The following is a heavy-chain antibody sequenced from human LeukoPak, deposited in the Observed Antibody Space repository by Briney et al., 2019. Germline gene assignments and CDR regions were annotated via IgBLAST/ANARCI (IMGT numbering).Heavy chain of an antibody. CDR2: INPSGGST. Sequence: GASVKVSCKASGYTFTSYYMHWVRQAPGQGLEWMGIINPSGGSTSYAQKFQGRVTMTRDTSTSTVYMELSSLRSEDTAVYYCAREGRVVVAATRWFDPWGQGTLVTVSS. D-gene: IGHD2-15*01. CDR3: AREGRVVVAATRWFDP. CDR1: GYTFTSYY. V-gene: IGHV1-46*01. J-gene: IGHJ5*02.